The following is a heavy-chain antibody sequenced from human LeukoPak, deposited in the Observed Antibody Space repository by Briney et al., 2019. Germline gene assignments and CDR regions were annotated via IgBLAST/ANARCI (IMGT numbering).Heavy chain of an antibody. D-gene: IGHD2-2*02. Sequence: GGSLRLSCAASGFTFSSYWMSWVRQAPGKGLEWVANIKQDGSEKYYVDSVKGRFTISRDNAKNSLYLQMNSLRAGDTAVYYCAREDIVVVPAAIPYYYYGMDVWGQGTTVTVSS. CDR2: IKQDGSEK. V-gene: IGHV3-7*01. CDR3: AREDIVVVPAAIPYYYYGMDV. CDR1: GFTFSSYW. J-gene: IGHJ6*02.